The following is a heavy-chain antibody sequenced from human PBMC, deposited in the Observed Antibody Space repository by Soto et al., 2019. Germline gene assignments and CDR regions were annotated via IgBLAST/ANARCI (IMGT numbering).Heavy chain of an antibody. D-gene: IGHD3-22*01. CDR2: ITPMFGTP. J-gene: IGHJ4*02. CDR3: ARDGTLYDSRAYYYLY. V-gene: IGHV1-69*01. CDR1: GGTFSSYT. Sequence: QVQLVQSGAEVKKPGSSVKVSCKASGGTFSSYTITWVRQAPGQGLEWMGGITPMFGTPNYAQKFRCRVTITADESTSTAYMELSSLRSEDTAMYFCARDGTLYDSRAYYYLYWGQGTLVTVSS.